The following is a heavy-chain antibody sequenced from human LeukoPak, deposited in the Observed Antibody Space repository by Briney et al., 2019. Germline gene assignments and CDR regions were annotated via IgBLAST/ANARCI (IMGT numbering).Heavy chain of an antibody. CDR1: GFTFSSYA. CDR2: ISGSGGST. D-gene: IGHD2-15*01. J-gene: IGHJ5*02. CDR3: ARSRIPNWFDP. V-gene: IGHV3-23*01. Sequence: GGSLRLSCAASGFTFSSYAMSWVRQAPGKGLEWVSAISGSGGSTYYADSVKGRFTISRDNSKNTLHLQMNSLRAEDTAVYYCARSRIPNWFDPWGQGTLVTVSS.